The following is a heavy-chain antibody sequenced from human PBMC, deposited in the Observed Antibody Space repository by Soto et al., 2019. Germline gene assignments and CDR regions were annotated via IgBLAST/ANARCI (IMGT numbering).Heavy chain of an antibody. CDR1: GFTVSSQY. CDR3: AIEVVPAAIGGFYYYYMDV. V-gene: IGHV3-66*02. CDR2: IQSGGTT. D-gene: IGHD2-2*02. J-gene: IGHJ6*03. Sequence: GVSLRLCCAASGFTVSSQYMTWVRQAPGKGLEWVSLIQSGGTTYYADSVKGRFTISRDNSKNTLYLQMNSLRAEDTAVYYCAIEVVPAAIGGFYYYYMDVWGKGTTVTVSS.